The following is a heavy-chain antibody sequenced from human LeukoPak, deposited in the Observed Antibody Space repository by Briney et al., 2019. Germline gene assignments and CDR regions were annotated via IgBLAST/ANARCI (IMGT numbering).Heavy chain of an antibody. CDR1: GFTFSSYG. J-gene: IGHJ4*02. D-gene: IGHD3-22*01. CDR2: IWHDGSNK. CDR3: ARGTYYYDSSGYPTDY. V-gene: IGHV3-33*01. Sequence: PGGSLRLSCAASGFTFSSYGMHWVRQAPGKGLEWVAVIWHDGSNKYYADSVKGRFTISRDNSKNTLYLQMNSLRAEDTAVYYCARGTYYYDSSGYPTDYWGQGTLVTVSS.